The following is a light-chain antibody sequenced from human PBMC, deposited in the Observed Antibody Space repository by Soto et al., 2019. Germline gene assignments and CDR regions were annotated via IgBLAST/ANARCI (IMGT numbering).Light chain of an antibody. CDR2: GAS. Sequence: EIVLTQSPGTLSLSPGERATLSCRASQSVSSSSLAWYQQKPGQAPRLLIYGASNRATGIPDRFSGSGPGTDFTLTISRLEPEDFAVYYCQQYGSSGTFGQGTKVDIK. CDR3: QQYGSSGT. V-gene: IGKV3-20*01. CDR1: QSVSSSS. J-gene: IGKJ1*01.